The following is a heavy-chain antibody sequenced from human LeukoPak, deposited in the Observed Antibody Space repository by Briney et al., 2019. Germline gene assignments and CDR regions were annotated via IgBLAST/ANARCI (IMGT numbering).Heavy chain of an antibody. CDR2: ISGSGGKT. CDR1: GFTFSSYA. CDR3: AKRLGSNDNAFDI. V-gene: IGHV3-23*01. Sequence: GGSLRLSCAASGFTFSSYAMSWVRQAPGKGLEWVSAISGSGGKTYYADPVKGRFTISRDNSKNTLYLQMNSLRAEDTAVYYCAKRLGSNDNAFDIWGQGTMVTVSS. D-gene: IGHD3-9*01. J-gene: IGHJ3*02.